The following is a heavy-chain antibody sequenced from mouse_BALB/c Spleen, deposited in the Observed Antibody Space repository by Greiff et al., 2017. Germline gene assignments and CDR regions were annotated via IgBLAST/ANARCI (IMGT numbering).Heavy chain of an antibody. CDR2: ISSGSSTI. CDR3: ARSEVRRAMDY. V-gene: IGHV5-17*02. Sequence: DVKLVESGGGLVQPGGSRKLSCAASGFTFSSFGMHWVRQAPEKGLEWVAYISSGSSTIYYADTVKGRFTISRDNPKNTLFLQMTSLRSEDTAMYYCARSEVRRAMDYWGQGTSVTVSS. J-gene: IGHJ4*01. D-gene: IGHD2-14*01. CDR1: GFTFSSFG.